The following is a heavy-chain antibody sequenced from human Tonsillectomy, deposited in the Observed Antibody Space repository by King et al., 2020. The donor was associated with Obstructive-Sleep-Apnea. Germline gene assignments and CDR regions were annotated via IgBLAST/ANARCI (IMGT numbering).Heavy chain of an antibody. J-gene: IGHJ4*02. CDR1: GGSVSSSGYY. Sequence: VQLQESGPGLVKPSETLSLTCTVSGGSVSSSGYYWGWIRQPPGKGLEWIGSVYYSGSTYYNPSLKSRVTISVDTSKTQFSLKLSSVTAADTAVYYCARVPLHYSSSFNWGQGTLVTVSS. CDR3: ARVPLHYSSSFN. V-gene: IGHV4-39*07. CDR2: VYYSGST. D-gene: IGHD6-13*01.